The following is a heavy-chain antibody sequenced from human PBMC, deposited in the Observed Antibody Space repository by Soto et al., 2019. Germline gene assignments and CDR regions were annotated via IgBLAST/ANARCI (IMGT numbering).Heavy chain of an antibody. V-gene: IGHV1-18*01. CDR3: ARDLDGSGSYYTDY. J-gene: IGHJ4*02. CDR2: IKPYNGNP. D-gene: IGHD3-10*01. CDR1: GYTFSIYG. Sequence: QVQLVQSGAEVKKPGASVKVSCKASGYTFSIYGINWVRQAPGQGLEWMGWIKPYNGNPNYAQNFQGRMTMTTDTSTRTAYMELRSLRSDDTAVYYCARDLDGSGSYYTDYWGQGTLVTVSS.